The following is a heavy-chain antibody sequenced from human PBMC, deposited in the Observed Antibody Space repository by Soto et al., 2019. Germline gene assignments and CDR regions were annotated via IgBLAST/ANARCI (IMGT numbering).Heavy chain of an antibody. V-gene: IGHV4-34*01. J-gene: IGHJ4*02. D-gene: IGHD1-7*01. Sequence: PSETLSLTCAVYGGSFSGHYWSWIRQTPGKGLEWIGEINHSGRTNYNPSLKSRVTISIDTSKNQFSLKLSSVTAADTAVYYCARGGLELGNFHFDYWGQGTLVTVSS. CDR3: ARGGLELGNFHFDY. CDR2: INHSGRT. CDR1: GGSFSGHY.